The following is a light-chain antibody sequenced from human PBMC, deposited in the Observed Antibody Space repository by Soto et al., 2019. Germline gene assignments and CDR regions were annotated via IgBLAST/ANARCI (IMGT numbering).Light chain of an antibody. CDR2: NVN. CDR3: SSFTSSSTRV. V-gene: IGLV2-14*01. J-gene: IGLJ1*01. CDR1: SSDVGGYNY. Sequence: QSALTQPASVSGSPGQPITISCTGTSSDVGGYNYASWYQQHPGKAPKLMIYNVNNRPSGVSNRFSGSKSGDTASLTISGLQAEDEADYYCSSFTSSSTRVFGTGTKVTVL.